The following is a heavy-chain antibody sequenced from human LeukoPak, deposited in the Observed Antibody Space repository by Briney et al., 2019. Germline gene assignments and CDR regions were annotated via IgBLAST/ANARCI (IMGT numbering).Heavy chain of an antibody. CDR3: ARDCTNGVCLDY. CDR1: GDSISSGYY. D-gene: IGHD2-8*01. CDR2: IYHSGST. J-gene: IGHJ4*02. V-gene: IGHV4-38-2*02. Sequence: PSETLSLTCAVSGDSISSGYYWGWIRQPPGKALEWIGSIYHSGSTYYNPSLKSRVTISVDTSKNQFSLKLSSVTAADTAVYYCARDCTNGVCLDYWGQGTLVTVSS.